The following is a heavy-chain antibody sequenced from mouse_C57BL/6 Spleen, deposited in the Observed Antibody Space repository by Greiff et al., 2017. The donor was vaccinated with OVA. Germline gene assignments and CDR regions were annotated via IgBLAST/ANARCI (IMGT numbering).Heavy chain of an antibody. J-gene: IGHJ1*03. V-gene: IGHV8-12*01. CDR2: IYWDDDK. CDR3: ARRANYCGSSSYWYFDV. CDR1: GFSLSTSGMG. D-gene: IGHD1-1*01. Sequence: QVQLKESGPGILQSSQTLSLTCSFSGFSLSTSGMGVSWIRQPSGKGLEWLAHIYWDDDKRYNPSLKSRLTSSKDNSRNQVFLKNTSVDTADTATYYCARRANYCGSSSYWYFDVWGTGTTVTVSS.